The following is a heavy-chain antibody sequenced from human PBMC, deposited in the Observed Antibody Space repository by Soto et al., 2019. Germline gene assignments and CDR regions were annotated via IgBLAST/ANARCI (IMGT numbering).Heavy chain of an antibody. Sequence: QVQLVQSGAEVKKPGSSVKVSCKASGGTFSSYTISWVRQAPRQGLEWMGRIIPILGIANYAQKFQGRVTITADKSTSTAYMELSSLRSEDTAVYYCARELVVVVAATQENWFDPWGQGTLVTVSS. V-gene: IGHV1-69*08. CDR1: GGTFSSYT. CDR2: IIPILGIA. D-gene: IGHD2-15*01. CDR3: ARELVVVVAATQENWFDP. J-gene: IGHJ5*02.